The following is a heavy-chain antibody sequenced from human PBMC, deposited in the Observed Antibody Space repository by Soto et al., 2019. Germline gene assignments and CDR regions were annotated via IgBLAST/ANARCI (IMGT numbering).Heavy chain of an antibody. Sequence: SVKVSCKASGGTFNSYDINWVRQAPGQGLEWMGGIIPIVETPKYAQKFQGRVTITADESTNTVYMELSSLRSEDTAMYYCARLSRPNYYDTSGFFKDNWFDPWGQGTLVTVSS. V-gene: IGHV1-69*13. CDR3: ARLSRPNYYDTSGFFKDNWFDP. J-gene: IGHJ5*02. CDR2: IIPIVETP. CDR1: GGTFNSYD. D-gene: IGHD3-22*01.